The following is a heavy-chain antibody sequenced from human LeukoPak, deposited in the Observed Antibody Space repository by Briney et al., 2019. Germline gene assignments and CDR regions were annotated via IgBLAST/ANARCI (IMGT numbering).Heavy chain of an antibody. CDR3: ARVGSTDSPHAFDI. CDR1: GFTFSSYW. Sequence: GGSLRLSCAASGFTFSSYWMDWVRQAPGKGLVWVSGINSDGRMTRYAESVKGRFTISRDNAKNTLYLQMDSLRAEDTSVYYCARVGSTDSPHAFDIWGQGTMVTVSS. V-gene: IGHV3-74*01. D-gene: IGHD2-21*02. CDR2: INSDGRMT. J-gene: IGHJ3*02.